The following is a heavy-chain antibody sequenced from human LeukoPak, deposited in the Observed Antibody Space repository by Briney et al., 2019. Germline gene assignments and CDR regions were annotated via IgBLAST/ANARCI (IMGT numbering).Heavy chain of an antibody. CDR2: IYPGDSET. V-gene: IGHV5-51*01. J-gene: IGHJ4*02. Sequence: GESLKISCKGSGYSFTSYWIGWVRQMPGKGLEWMVIIYPGDSETRYNPSFQGQVTISADKSINTAYLQWSSLKASDTAIYYCATRPGTHFDSSGQGTLVTVSS. CDR3: ATRPGTHFDS. CDR1: GYSFTSYW.